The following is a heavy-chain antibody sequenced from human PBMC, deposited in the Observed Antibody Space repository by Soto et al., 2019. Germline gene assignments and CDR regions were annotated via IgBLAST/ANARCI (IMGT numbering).Heavy chain of an antibody. CDR3: ASVKFKFYYDSSGYYYPWFDP. CDR2: ISAYNGNT. V-gene: IGHV1-18*01. D-gene: IGHD3-22*01. CDR1: GYTFTSYG. Sequence: GASVKVSCKASGYTFTSYGISWVRQAPGQGLEWMGRISAYNGNTNYAQKLQGRVTMTTDTSTSTAYMEPRSLRSDDTAVYYCASVKFKFYYDSSGYYYPWFDPWGQGTLVTVSS. J-gene: IGHJ5*02.